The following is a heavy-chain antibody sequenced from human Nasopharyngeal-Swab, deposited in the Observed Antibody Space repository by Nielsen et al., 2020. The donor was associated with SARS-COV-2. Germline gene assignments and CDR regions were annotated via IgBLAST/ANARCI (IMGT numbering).Heavy chain of an antibody. CDR2: IYYSGST. V-gene: IGHV4-39*01. Sequence: WIRQPPGKGLEWIGSIYYSGSTYYNPSLKSRVTISVDTSKNQFSLKLSSVTAADTAVYYCARQITERREDEERDVWGKG. J-gene: IGHJ6*03. CDR3: ARQITERREDEERDV. D-gene: IGHD5-24*01.